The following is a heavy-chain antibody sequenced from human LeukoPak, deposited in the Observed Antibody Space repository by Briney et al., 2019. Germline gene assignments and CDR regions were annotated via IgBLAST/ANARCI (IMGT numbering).Heavy chain of an antibody. CDR1: GGSISRATYY. D-gene: IGHD3-22*01. Sequence: SDTLSLTCTVSGGSISRATYYWPWIRQPPGKGLEWIERYCYSGTTFYNPSLKSRLTISGDTSKTQFSLRLRSVTAADTAVYYCARQGTNDYDTSGLDAFDIWGQGKMVTVSS. CDR3: ARQGTNDYDTSGLDAFDI. J-gene: IGHJ3*02. V-gene: IGHV4-39*01. CDR2: YCYSGTT.